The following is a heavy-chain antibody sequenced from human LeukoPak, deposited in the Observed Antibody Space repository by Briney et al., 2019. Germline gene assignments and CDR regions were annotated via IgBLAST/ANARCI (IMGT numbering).Heavy chain of an antibody. CDR2: ISGSGGST. Sequence: GGSLRLSCAASGFTFSSYAMSWVRQAPGKGLEWVSTISGSGGSTYYADSVKGRFTISRDNAKNSLYLQMNSLRAEDTAVYYCARTGWYYGMDVWGQGTTVTVSS. CDR1: GFTFSSYA. D-gene: IGHD1-14*01. CDR3: ARTGWYYGMDV. J-gene: IGHJ6*02. V-gene: IGHV3-23*01.